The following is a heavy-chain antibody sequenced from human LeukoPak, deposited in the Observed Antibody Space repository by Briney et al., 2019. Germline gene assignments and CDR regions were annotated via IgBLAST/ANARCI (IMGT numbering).Heavy chain of an antibody. CDR2: INTDGSST. J-gene: IGHJ4*02. CDR3: TRGYPIFDY. V-gene: IGHV3-74*01. Sequence: GGSLRLSCAASGFTFSRYWMHWVRRAPGKGRLWVSRINTDGSSTSYADSVKGRFTISRDNAKNTLYLQMNSLRVEDTAVYYCTRGYPIFDYWGQGTLVTVSS. D-gene: IGHD3-16*02. CDR1: GFTFSRYW.